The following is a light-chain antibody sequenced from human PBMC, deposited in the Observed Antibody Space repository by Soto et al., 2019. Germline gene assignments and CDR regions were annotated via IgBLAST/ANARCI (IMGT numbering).Light chain of an antibody. V-gene: IGLV2-14*01. CDR3: NSHTTSRSLV. CDR1: SSDVGAYNY. Sequence: QSALAQPASVTGSPGQSITISCTGTSSDVGAYNYVSWYQQHPGKAPKLMVYEVNNRPSGVSDRFSGSKSGNTASLTISGLQAEDEADYYCNSHTTSRSLVFGGGT. J-gene: IGLJ2*01. CDR2: EVN.